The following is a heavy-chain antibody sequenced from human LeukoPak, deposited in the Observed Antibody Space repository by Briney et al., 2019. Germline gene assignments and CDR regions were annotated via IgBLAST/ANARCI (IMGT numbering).Heavy chain of an antibody. Sequence: ASVKVSCKASGYTFTNYAMHWVRQAPGQRLEWMGWINTGNGNTKYSQEFQGRVTITRDTSANTAYMELSSLRSEDMAVYYCARGYSSSFGGTVDWFDPWGQGTLVTVSS. CDR1: GYTFTNYA. D-gene: IGHD6-6*01. J-gene: IGHJ5*02. CDR3: ARGYSSSFGGTVDWFDP. CDR2: INTGNGNT. V-gene: IGHV1-3*03.